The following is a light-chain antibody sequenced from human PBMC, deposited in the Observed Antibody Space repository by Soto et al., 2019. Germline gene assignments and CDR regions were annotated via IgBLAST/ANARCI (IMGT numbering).Light chain of an antibody. CDR2: SNT. Sequence: QSVLTQPPSVSETPGQRVTISCSGSRSNIGSNTVNWYRQLPETAPKLLIYSNTQRPSGVPDRFSGSKSGTSASLAISGLQSEDEADYYCAVWDDSLNGCVFGTGTKVTVL. J-gene: IGLJ1*01. V-gene: IGLV1-44*01. CDR1: RSNIGSNT. CDR3: AVWDDSLNGCV.